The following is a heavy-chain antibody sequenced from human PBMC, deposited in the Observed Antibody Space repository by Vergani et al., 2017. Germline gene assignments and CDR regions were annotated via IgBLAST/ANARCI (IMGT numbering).Heavy chain of an antibody. J-gene: IGHJ5*02. V-gene: IGHV4-34*01. Sequence: QVPLQQWGAGLLKPSETLSPTFAVHGGPFRGYYWSWIRQPPGKGLEWIVEINHSGSTNYNPSLKSRVTISVDTSKNQFSLKLSSVTAADAAVYYYARGRGYSYGGGWFDPWGQGTLVIVSS. CDR3: ARGRGYSYGGGWFDP. CDR1: GGPFRGYY. D-gene: IGHD5-18*01. CDR2: INHSGST.